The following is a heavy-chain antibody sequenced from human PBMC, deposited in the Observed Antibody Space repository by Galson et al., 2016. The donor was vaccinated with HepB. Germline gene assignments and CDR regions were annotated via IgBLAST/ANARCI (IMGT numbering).Heavy chain of an antibody. CDR3: ASGIGYGDYNWFDP. D-gene: IGHD4-17*01. V-gene: IGHV1-3*01. CDR2: INAGNGIT. J-gene: IGHJ5*02. Sequence: QSGAEVKKPGESLRTSCKASGYTFTSNAIHWVRQAPGQKLEWMGWINAGNGITKYSLKFQGRVTITRDTSATTAYMELTSLRSEDTAVYYCASGIGYGDYNWFDPWGQGTLVTVPS. CDR1: GYTFTSNA.